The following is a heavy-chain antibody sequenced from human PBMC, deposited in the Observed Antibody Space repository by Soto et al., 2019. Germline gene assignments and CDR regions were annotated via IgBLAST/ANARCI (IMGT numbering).Heavy chain of an antibody. Sequence: EVQVVESGGGLVQPGGSLRLSCAASGFTFSSYEMTWVRQSPGRGLEWVSYITSGGTIYYADSVKGRFTISRDNAKNSLFLQMNSLRAEDTAVYYCARVMYATWSSFDYWGQGTLFTVSS. J-gene: IGHJ4*02. D-gene: IGHD2-8*01. V-gene: IGHV3-48*03. CDR3: ARVMYATWSSFDY. CDR1: GFTFSSYE. CDR2: ITSGGTI.